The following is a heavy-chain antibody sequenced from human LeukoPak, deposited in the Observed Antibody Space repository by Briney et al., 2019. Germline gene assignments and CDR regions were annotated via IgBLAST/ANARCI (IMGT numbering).Heavy chain of an antibody. Sequence: SETLSLTCAVYGGSFSGYYWSWIRQPPGKGLEWIGEINHSGSTNYNPSLKSRVTISVDTSKNQFSLRLSSVTAAGTAVYYCARESRGVGNDSWGQGTLVTVSS. CDR1: GGSFSGYY. CDR2: INHSGST. J-gene: IGHJ4*02. CDR3: ARESRGVGNDS. D-gene: IGHD3-10*01. V-gene: IGHV4-34*01.